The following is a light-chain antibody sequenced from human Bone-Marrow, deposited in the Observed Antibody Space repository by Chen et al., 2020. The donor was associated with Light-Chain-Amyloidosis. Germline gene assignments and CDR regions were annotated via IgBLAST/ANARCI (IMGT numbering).Light chain of an antibody. CDR1: SSNIGSNT. CDR2: SDN. CDR3: ATWDDILTGRV. Sequence: QSVLTQPPSASGTPGQRVTISCSGSSSNIGSNTVDWFQQLPGTAPKLLIHSDNQRPSGVPDRFPGSKSDTSASLAISGLQSEDEADYYCATWDDILTGRVFGGGTKLTVL. V-gene: IGLV1-44*01. J-gene: IGLJ3*02.